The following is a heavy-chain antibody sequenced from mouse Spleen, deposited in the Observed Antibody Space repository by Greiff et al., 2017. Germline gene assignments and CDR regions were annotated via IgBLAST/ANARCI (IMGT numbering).Heavy chain of an antibody. Sequence: EVKVVESEGGLVQPGSSMKLSCTASGFTFSDYYMAWVRQVPEKGLEWVANINYDGSSTYYLDSLKSRFIISRDNAKNILYLQMSSLKSEDTTTYYCARGGLRLAMDYWGQGTSVTVSS. J-gene: IGHJ4*01. CDR2: INYDGSST. CDR3: ARGGLRLAMDY. CDR1: GFTFSDYY. D-gene: IGHD2-4*01. V-gene: IGHV5-16*01.